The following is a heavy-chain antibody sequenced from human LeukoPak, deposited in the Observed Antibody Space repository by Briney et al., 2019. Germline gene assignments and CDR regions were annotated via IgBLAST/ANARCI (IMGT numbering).Heavy chain of an antibody. Sequence: ASVKVSCKASGYTFTSYDINWVRQATGQGLEWMGWMNPNSGNTGYAQKFQGRATITRNTSISTAYMELSSLRSEDTAVYYCARGTLPSSWYYYYMDVWGKGTTVTVSS. CDR2: MNPNSGNT. J-gene: IGHJ6*03. V-gene: IGHV1-8*03. D-gene: IGHD6-13*01. CDR1: GYTFTSYD. CDR3: ARGTLPSSWYYYYMDV.